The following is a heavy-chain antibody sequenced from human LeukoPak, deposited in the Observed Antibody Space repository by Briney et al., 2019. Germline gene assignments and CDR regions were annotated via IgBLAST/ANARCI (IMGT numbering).Heavy chain of an antibody. CDR2: IYTSGST. V-gene: IGHV4-61*02. Sequence: SQTLSLTCTVSGGSISSGSYYWSWIRQPAGKGLEWIGRIYTSGSTNYNPSLKSRVTISVDTSKNQFSLRLSSVTAADTAVYYYARGLQYFRGWFDPWGQGTLVTVSS. D-gene: IGHD4-11*01. CDR3: ARGLQYFRGWFDP. CDR1: GGSISSGSYY. J-gene: IGHJ5*02.